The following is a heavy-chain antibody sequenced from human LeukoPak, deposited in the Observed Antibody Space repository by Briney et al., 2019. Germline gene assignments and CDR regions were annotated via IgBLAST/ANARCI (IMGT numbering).Heavy chain of an antibody. V-gene: IGHV1-2*02. D-gene: IGHD4-23*01. CDR2: INPNSGGT. Sequence: GASVKVSCKASGYTFTGYYMHWVRQAPGQGLEWMGWINPNSGGTNYAQKFKGRVTMTRDTSISTAYMELSRLRSDDTAVYYCARDLGGFGYGGNDAFDIWGQGTMVTVSS. J-gene: IGHJ3*02. CDR1: GYTFTGYY. CDR3: ARDLGGFGYGGNDAFDI.